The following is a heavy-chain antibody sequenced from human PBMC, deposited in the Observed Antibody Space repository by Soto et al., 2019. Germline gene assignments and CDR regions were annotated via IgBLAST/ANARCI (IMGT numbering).Heavy chain of an antibody. J-gene: IGHJ5*02. V-gene: IGHV1-2*02. CDR2: INPESGDT. Sequence: QVQLVQSGAEVEKPGASVKVSCKASGYKFTAYYVHWVRQAPGQGLEWMGWINPESGDTNYAQKFQGRVTMTSDTSITTVYMDLSRLASDDTAVYYCTRSAFIRRVYVPTMDWFEPWGQGSLVTVSS. CDR1: GYKFTAYY. D-gene: IGHD3-10*02. CDR3: TRSAFIRRVYVPTMDWFEP.